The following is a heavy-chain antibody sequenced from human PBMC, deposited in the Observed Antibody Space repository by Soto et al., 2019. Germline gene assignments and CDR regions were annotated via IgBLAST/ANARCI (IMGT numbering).Heavy chain of an antibody. V-gene: IGHV4-34*01. CDR2: INDSGST. Sequence: QVQLQQWGAGLLKPSETLSLTCAVYGGSFSGYYWSWIRQPPGKGLEWIGEINDSGSTNYNPSLKSRLTISVDTSKNQFSLNLNSVTAADTAVYYCARGGMEYNFGFLKAYDCWGQGTTVTVSS. J-gene: IGHJ3*01. CDR1: GGSFSGYY. CDR3: ARGGMEYNFGFLKAYDC. D-gene: IGHD5-18*01.